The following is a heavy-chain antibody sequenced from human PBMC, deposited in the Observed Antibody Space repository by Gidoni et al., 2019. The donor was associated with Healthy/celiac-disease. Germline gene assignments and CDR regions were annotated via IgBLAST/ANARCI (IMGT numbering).Heavy chain of an antibody. D-gene: IGHD3-22*01. J-gene: IGHJ6*02. V-gene: IGHV3-21*01. CDR2: ISSSSSYI. Sequence: EVQLVESGGGLVKPGGSLRLSCAASGFTCRSYNMHWVRQAPGKGLEWVSSISSSSSYIYYADSVKGRFTISRDNAKNSLYLQMNSLRAEDTAVYYCARGDVLVVVLYGMDVWGQGTTVTVSS. CDR3: ARGDVLVVVLYGMDV. CDR1: GFTCRSYN.